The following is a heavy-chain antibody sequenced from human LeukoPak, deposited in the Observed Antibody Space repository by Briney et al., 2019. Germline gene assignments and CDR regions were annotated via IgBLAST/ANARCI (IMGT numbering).Heavy chain of an antibody. Sequence: SETLSLTCTVSGGSISSGSYYWSWIRQPAGKGLEWIGRIYTSGSTNYNPSLKSRVTISVDTSKNQFSLKLSSVTAADTAVYYCARPLYSSGSGPPGAFDIWGQGTMVTVSS. CDR1: GGSISSGSYY. J-gene: IGHJ3*02. D-gene: IGHD6-19*01. CDR2: IYTSGST. CDR3: ARPLYSSGSGPPGAFDI. V-gene: IGHV4-61*02.